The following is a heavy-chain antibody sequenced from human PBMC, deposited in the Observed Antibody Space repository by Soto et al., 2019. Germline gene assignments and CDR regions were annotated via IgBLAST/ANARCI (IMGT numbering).Heavy chain of an antibody. J-gene: IGHJ4*02. D-gene: IGHD2-15*01. CDR2: IWYDGSNK. V-gene: IGHV3-33*01. CDR1: GFTFSSYG. CDR3: AGDRPKSGSSAVGY. Sequence: QVQLVESGGGVVQPGRSLRLSCAASGFTFSSYGMHWVRQAPGKGLEWVAVIWYDGSNKYYADAVKGRLTISSDNSKNALYLQMNSLRAEDRAVYYCAGDRPKSGSSAVGYWGQGTLVTVSS.